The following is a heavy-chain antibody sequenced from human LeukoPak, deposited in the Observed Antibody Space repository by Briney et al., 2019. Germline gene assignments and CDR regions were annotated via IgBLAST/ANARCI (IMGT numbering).Heavy chain of an antibody. CDR2: INPSGGST. CDR1: GYTFTSYY. J-gene: IGHJ5*02. Sequence: GASVKVSCKASGYTFTSYYLYWVRQAPGQGLEWMGIINPSGGSTSYAQKFQGRVTMTRDMSTSTVYMELSSLRSEDTAVYYCARDGYSYGYWFDPWGQGTLVTVSS. D-gene: IGHD5-18*01. V-gene: IGHV1-46*01. CDR3: ARDGYSYGYWFDP.